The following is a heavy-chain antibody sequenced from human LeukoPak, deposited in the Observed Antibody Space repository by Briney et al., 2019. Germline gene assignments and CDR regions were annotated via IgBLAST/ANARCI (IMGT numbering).Heavy chain of an antibody. D-gene: IGHD3-22*01. J-gene: IGHJ4*02. CDR3: ARDHGPDYYDSSGYTYYFDY. CDR1: GYTFTSYY. Sequence: ASVKVSCKASGYTFTSYYMHWVRQAPGQGLEWMGWINPNSGGTNYAQKFQGRVTMTRDTSISTAYMELSRLRSDDTAVYYCARDHGPDYYDSSGYTYYFDYWGQGTLVTVSS. V-gene: IGHV1-2*02. CDR2: INPNSGGT.